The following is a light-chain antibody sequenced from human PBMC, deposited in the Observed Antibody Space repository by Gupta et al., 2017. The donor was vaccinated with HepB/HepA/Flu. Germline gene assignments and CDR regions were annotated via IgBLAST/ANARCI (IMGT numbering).Light chain of an antibody. CDR1: QSVTKD. V-gene: IGKV3-15*01. CDR3: QQYNKWPPLT. J-gene: IGKJ4*01. CDR2: GAA. Sequence: EIVMTQSPVILSVSPGERATVSCRASQSVTKDLAWYQQKDGQAPRLLIYGAAVRAAVIPARFSGSVSGTEFTLTISSLQSEDFAVYYCQQYNKWPPLTFGGETKVEIK.